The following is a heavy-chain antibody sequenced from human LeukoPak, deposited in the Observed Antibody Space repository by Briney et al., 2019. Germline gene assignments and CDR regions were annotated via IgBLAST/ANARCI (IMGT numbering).Heavy chain of an antibody. CDR3: AREHYGDLYFDY. CDR1: XFAFSTYS. Sequence: GGSLRLSCAASXFAFSTYSMNWVRQAPGKGLEWVSSISSRSSYIYYADSVKGRFTISRDNAKNSLYLQMNSLRAEDTAVYYCAREHYGDLYFDYWGQGTLVTVSS. CDR2: ISSRSSYI. D-gene: IGHD4-17*01. V-gene: IGHV3-21*01. J-gene: IGHJ4*02.